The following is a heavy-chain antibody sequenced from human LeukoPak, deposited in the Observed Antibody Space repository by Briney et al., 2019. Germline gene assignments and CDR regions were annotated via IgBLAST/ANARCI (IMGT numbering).Heavy chain of an antibody. J-gene: IGHJ4*02. CDR2: INWNGGST. CDR1: GFTFDDHG. Sequence: GGSLRLSCAASGFTFDDHGMSWVRQAPGKGLEWVSGINWNGGSTGYADSVKGRFTISRDNAKNSLYLQMNSLRAEDTALYYCARVRSVVVVPAAIVSARYYFDYWGQGTLVTVSS. CDR3: ARVRSVVVVPAAIVSARYYFDY. V-gene: IGHV3-20*04. D-gene: IGHD2-2*02.